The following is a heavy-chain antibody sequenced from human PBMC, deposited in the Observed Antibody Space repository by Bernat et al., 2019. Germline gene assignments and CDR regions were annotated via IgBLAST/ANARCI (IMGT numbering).Heavy chain of an antibody. Sequence: EVQLVESGGGLVKPGGSLRLSCAASGFTFSNAWMNWVRQAPGKGLEWVGRIKSKTDGGTTDYAAPVKGRFTISRDDSKNTLYLQMNSLKTEDTAVYYCTTTYSSGWYYFDYWGQGTLVTVSS. D-gene: IGHD6-19*01. V-gene: IGHV3-15*07. J-gene: IGHJ4*02. CDR2: IKSKTDGGTT. CDR1: GFTFSNAW. CDR3: TTTYSSGWYYFDY.